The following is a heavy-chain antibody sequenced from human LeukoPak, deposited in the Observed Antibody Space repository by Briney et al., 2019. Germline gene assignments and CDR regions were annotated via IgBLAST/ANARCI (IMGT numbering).Heavy chain of an antibody. D-gene: IGHD3-3*01. CDR2: IYYSGST. CDR1: GGSISSYY. Sequence: SETLSLTCTVSGGSISSYYWSWIRQPPGKGLEWIGYIYYSGSTNYNPSHKSQVTISVDTSKNQFSLKLSSVTAADTAVYYCARGTYYDFWSGYYDFDYWGQGTLVTVSS. CDR3: ARGTYYDFWSGYYDFDY. V-gene: IGHV4-59*01. J-gene: IGHJ4*02.